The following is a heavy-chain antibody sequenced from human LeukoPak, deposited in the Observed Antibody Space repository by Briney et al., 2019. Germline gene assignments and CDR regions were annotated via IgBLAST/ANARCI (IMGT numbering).Heavy chain of an antibody. D-gene: IGHD1-26*01. CDR3: ARQVGVDDAFDI. V-gene: IGHV3-21*01. Sequence: GGSLRLSCAASGFTFNSYSMNWLRQAPGKGLEWVSSISSGSSYIFYADSVKGRFTISRDNAKNSLYLQMNSLRAEDTAVYYCARQVGVDDAFDIWGQGTMVTISS. CDR2: ISSGSSYI. J-gene: IGHJ3*02. CDR1: GFTFNSYS.